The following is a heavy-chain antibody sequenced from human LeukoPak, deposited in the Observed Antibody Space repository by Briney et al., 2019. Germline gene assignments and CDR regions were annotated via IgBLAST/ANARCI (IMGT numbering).Heavy chain of an antibody. D-gene: IGHD3-22*01. Sequence: ASVKVSCKASGYTFTSYDINWVRQATGQGLEWMGWMNPNSGNTGYAQKFQGRVTMTRNTSISTAYMELSSLRSEDTAVYYCARGGTYYYDSSGCFDYWGQGTLVTVSS. V-gene: IGHV1-8*01. CDR2: MNPNSGNT. J-gene: IGHJ4*02. CDR3: ARGGTYYYDSSGCFDY. CDR1: GYTFTSYD.